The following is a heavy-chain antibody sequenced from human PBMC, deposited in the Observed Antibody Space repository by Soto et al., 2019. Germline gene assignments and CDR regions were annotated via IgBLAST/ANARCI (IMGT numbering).Heavy chain of an antibody. V-gene: IGHV4-34*01. CDR2: INHSGGT. J-gene: IGHJ6*02. CDR1: GGSVSGYH. Sequence: PSETLSLTCAVYGGSVSGYHWSWIRQPPGKGLEWIGEINHSGGTINNPSLKSRLTTSLDRSKNQFSLSLRSVTAADTALYYCARGLWFGDDCGLDVWGQGTTVTVSS. CDR3: ARGLWFGDDCGLDV. D-gene: IGHD3-10*01.